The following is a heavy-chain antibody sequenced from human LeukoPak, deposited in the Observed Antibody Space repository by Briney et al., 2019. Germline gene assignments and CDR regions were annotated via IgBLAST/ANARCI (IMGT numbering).Heavy chain of an antibody. D-gene: IGHD3-22*01. CDR3: ARADSNVWFDP. V-gene: IGHV3-30*02. CDR2: IRYDESIK. CDR1: GFNFHNFA. Sequence: GSLRLSCVASGFNFHNFAMHWVRQAPGKGLEWVAFIRYDESIKDYADSVKGRFTISRDNSKNTLYLQMNSLRGEDTAVYYCARADSNVWFDPWGQGTLVTVSS. J-gene: IGHJ5*02.